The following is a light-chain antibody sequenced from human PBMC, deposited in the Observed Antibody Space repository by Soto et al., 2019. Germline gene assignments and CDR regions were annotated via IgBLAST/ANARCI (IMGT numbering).Light chain of an antibody. CDR1: QGISSY. CDR2: GAS. Sequence: DIQLTQSPSFLSASVGDRVTITCRASQGISSYLAWYQQKPGKAPKLLIYGASTLQRGVSSRFSGRGSGTEFALTISSLQPEDFATYYCQNVKSYPITFGQGTRLDIK. V-gene: IGKV1-9*01. J-gene: IGKJ5*01. CDR3: QNVKSYPIT.